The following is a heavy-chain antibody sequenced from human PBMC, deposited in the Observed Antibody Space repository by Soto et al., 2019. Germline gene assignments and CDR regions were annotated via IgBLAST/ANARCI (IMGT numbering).Heavy chain of an antibody. CDR1: GVSISTSSYY. D-gene: IGHD3-9*01. V-gene: IGHV4-39*01. Sequence: SETLSLTCAVSGVSISTSSYYWGWVRLAPGKGLEWIASIYNTGSTYYNPSLNTRVTISVDTSKNQFSLNLSSMTAADTSVYYCARHSLYDILPGYTTWFDTWGQGTLVTVSS. J-gene: IGHJ5*02. CDR2: IYNTGST. CDR3: ARHSLYDILPGYTTWFDT.